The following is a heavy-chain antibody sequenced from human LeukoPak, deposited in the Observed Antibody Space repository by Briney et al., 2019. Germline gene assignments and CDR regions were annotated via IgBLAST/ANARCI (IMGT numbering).Heavy chain of an antibody. J-gene: IGHJ6*02. CDR1: GGTFSSYA. D-gene: IGHD2-2*01. Sequence: VASVKVSCKASGGTFSSYAISWVRQAPGQGLEWMGGIIPIFGTANYAQKFQGRVTITADESTSTAYMELSSLRSEYTAVYYCARWVVPAARSMDVWGQGTTVTVSS. CDR2: IIPIFGTA. V-gene: IGHV1-69*13. CDR3: ARWVVPAARSMDV.